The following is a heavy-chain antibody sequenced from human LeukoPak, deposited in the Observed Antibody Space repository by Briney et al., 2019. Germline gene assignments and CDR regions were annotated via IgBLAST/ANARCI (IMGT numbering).Heavy chain of an antibody. Sequence: PSGTLFLTCAVSGGSISSSNWWSWVRQPPGKGLEWIGEIYHSGSTNYNPSLKSRVTISVDTSKNQFSLKLSSVTAADTAVYYCARDISMVNAFDIWGQGTMVTVSS. J-gene: IGHJ3*02. CDR3: ARDISMVNAFDI. V-gene: IGHV4-4*02. CDR2: IYHSGST. CDR1: GGSISSSNW. D-gene: IGHD5-18*01.